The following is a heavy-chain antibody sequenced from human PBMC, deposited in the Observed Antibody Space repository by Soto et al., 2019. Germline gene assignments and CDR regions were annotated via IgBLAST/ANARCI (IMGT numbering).Heavy chain of an antibody. CDR3: ATGPIPPSGPPPPCEY. CDR2: IYYNGNT. Sequence: QVQLQESGPGLVKPSETLSLTCSVSGGSLTNYYWNWIRQPPGKGPEWIGYIYYNGNTTYNPSLKSRAHSSVAPSRNHCSLELRPVTAPATAAYYCATGPIPPSGPPPPCEYWGQGLLVAVSS. J-gene: IGHJ4*02. V-gene: IGHV4-59*01. CDR1: GGSLTNYY. D-gene: IGHD2-2*02.